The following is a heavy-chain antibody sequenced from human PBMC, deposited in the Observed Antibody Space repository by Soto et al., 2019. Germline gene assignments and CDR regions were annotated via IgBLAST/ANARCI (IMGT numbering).Heavy chain of an antibody. CDR2: IYYNGIT. CDR3: ARDRGGDGYSSDAFDI. CDR1: DALINTYY. V-gene: IGHV4-59*01. D-gene: IGHD2-21*01. J-gene: IGHJ3*02. Sequence: SETLSLTCTVSDALINTYYWSWIRQPPGKGLEWIGYIYYNGITNYNPSLKSRVTMSVDTSKNQFSLKLSTVTAADTAVHYCARDRGGDGYSSDAFDIWGQGTMVTVSS.